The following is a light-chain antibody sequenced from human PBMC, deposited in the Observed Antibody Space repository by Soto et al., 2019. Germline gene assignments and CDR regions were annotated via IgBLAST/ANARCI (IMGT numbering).Light chain of an antibody. J-gene: IGKJ4*01. CDR2: GAS. V-gene: IGKV3-15*01. CDR3: QQYHNWLT. CDR1: QSISSN. Sequence: EIVMTQSPATLSVSPGERATLSCRASQSISSNVAWYQQKLGQSPRLLIYGASTRATGIPARFSSSGSGTEFTLTISTLQSEDFAVYYCQQYHNWLTFGGETEVEIK.